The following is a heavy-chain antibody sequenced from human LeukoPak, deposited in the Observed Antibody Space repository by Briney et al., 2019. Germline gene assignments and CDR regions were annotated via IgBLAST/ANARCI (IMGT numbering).Heavy chain of an antibody. Sequence: ASVKVSCKASGYTFTSYGISWVRQAPGQGLEWMGWISAYNGNTNYAQKLQGRVTMTTDTSTSTAYMELRSLRSDDTAVYYCARETYYYGSGSYSAAPDYWGQGTLVTVSS. V-gene: IGHV1-18*01. CDR2: ISAYNGNT. CDR1: GYTFTSYG. D-gene: IGHD3-10*01. CDR3: ARETYYYGSGSYSAAPDY. J-gene: IGHJ4*02.